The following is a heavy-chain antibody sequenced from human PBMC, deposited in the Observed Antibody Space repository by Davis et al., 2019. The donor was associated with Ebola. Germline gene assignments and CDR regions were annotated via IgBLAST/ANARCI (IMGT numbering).Heavy chain of an antibody. V-gene: IGHV3-21*01. CDR1: GFTFSSYW. Sequence: PGGSLRLSCAASGFTFSSYWMSWVRQAPGKGLEWVSSISSSSSYIYYADSVKGRFTISRDNAKNSLYLQMNSLRDEDTAVYYCAKHYPGILTTVTNYYYYYMDVWGKGTTVTVSS. D-gene: IGHD4-17*01. J-gene: IGHJ6*03. CDR3: AKHYPGILTTVTNYYYYYMDV. CDR2: ISSSSSYI.